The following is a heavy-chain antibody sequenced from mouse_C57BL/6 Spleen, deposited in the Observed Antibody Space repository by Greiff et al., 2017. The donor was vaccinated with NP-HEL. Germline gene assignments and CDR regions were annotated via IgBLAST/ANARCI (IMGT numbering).Heavy chain of an antibody. CDR2: IYPGDGDT. V-gene: IGHV1-82*01. Sequence: QVQLQQSGPELVKPGASVKISCKASGYAFSSSWMNWVKQRPGKGLEWIGRIYPGDGDTNYNGKFKGKATLTADKSSSTAYMQLSSLTSEDSAVYCCAMSNYGSSPFAYWGQGTLVTVSA. J-gene: IGHJ3*01. CDR3: AMSNYGSSPFAY. CDR1: GYAFSSSW. D-gene: IGHD1-1*01.